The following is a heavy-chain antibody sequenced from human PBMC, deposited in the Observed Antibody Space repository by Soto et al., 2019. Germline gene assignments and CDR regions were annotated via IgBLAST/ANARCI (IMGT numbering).Heavy chain of an antibody. D-gene: IGHD2-2*01. J-gene: IGHJ3*02. Sequence: GGALRLSCTDSVFTFGDYAMSWFRQAPGKGLEWVGFIRSKAYGGTTEYAASVKGRFTISRDDSKSIAYLQMNSLKTEDTAVYYCTGEKYAHDAFDIWGQGTMVTVSS. CDR2: IRSKAYGGTT. CDR1: VFTFGDYA. CDR3: TGEKYAHDAFDI. V-gene: IGHV3-49*03.